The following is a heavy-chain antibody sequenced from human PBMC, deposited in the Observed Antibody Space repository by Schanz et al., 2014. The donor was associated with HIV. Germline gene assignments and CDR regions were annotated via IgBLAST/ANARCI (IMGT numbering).Heavy chain of an antibody. CDR1: GFTFNSYA. CDR3: ARDCLGGCPADY. D-gene: IGHD2-15*01. Sequence: VQLVESGGGVVQPGRSLRLSCAASGFTFNSYAMHWVRQAPGKGLEGISSISSSSNTKNYADSVKGRFTISRDNAKNSLYLQMKGLRDEDTAVYYCARDCLGGCPADYWGQGTLVTVSS. CDR2: ISSSSNTK. V-gene: IGHV3-48*02. J-gene: IGHJ4*02.